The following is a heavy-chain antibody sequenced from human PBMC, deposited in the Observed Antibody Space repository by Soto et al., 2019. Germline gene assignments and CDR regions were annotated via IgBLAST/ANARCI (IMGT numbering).Heavy chain of an antibody. V-gene: IGHV1-18*01. CDR1: GYTFTSYG. J-gene: IGHJ6*02. Sequence: ASVKVSCKASGYTFTSYGISWVRQAPGQVLEWMGWISVYNGNTNYAQKLQGRGTMTADTSTSTAYMELRSLRSDDTAVYYCARAESMVFWGQGTTVTVSS. CDR2: ISVYNGNT. CDR3: ARAESMVF.